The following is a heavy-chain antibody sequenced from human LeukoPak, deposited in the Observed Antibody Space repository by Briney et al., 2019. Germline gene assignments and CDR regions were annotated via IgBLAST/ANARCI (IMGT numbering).Heavy chain of an antibody. V-gene: IGHV4-34*01. CDR1: GGSFSGYY. J-gene: IGHJ5*02. D-gene: IGHD3-3*01. Sequence: SETLSLTCAVYGGSFSGYYWSWIRQPPGKGLEWIGEINHSGSTNYNPSLKRRVTISVDTSKNQFSLKLSSVTAADTAVYYCARQVGTIFGVVTYNWFDPWGQGTLVTVSS. CDR2: INHSGST. CDR3: ARQVGTIFGVVTYNWFDP.